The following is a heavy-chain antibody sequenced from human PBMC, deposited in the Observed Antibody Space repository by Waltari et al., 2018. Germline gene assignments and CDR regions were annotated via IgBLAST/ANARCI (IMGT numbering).Heavy chain of an antibody. Sequence: QVQLQESGPGLVKPSETLSLNCTVSGVSINNYYWSWFRQPPGKGLEWIGYISHSGSTKYNPSLKSLVTISLDTSKNHFSLKVSSVTAADTAVFYCAREDDANSSGRRYFDYWGQGTLVTVSS. CDR2: ISHSGST. CDR1: GVSINNYY. D-gene: IGHD3-22*01. J-gene: IGHJ4*02. CDR3: AREDDANSSGRRYFDY. V-gene: IGHV4-59*01.